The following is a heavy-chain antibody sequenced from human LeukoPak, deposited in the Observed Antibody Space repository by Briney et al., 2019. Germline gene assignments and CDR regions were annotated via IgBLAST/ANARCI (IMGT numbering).Heavy chain of an antibody. D-gene: IGHD6-6*01. V-gene: IGHV3-20*01. J-gene: IGHJ6*02. CDR2: INWNGGST. CDR3: ARDTRFRSIASNYYYYGMDV. CDR1: GFTFDDYG. Sequence: PGGSLRLSCAASGFTFDDYGMSWVRQAPGKGLEWVSGINWNGGSTGYADSVKGRFTISRDNAKNSLYLQMNSLRAEDTALYHCARDTRFRSIASNYYYYGMDVWGQGTTVTVSS.